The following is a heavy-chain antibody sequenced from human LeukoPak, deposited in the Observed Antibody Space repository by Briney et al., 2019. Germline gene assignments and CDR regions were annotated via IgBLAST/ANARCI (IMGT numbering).Heavy chain of an antibody. CDR1: GFTFSSFG. Sequence: GGSLRLSCAASGFTFSSFGMSWVRQAPGKGLEWVSSISGSGGNTYYADSVKGRFTISRDNSKSTVYLQMNSLRAEDTAVYHCAKTNGYYDYWGQGTLVTVSS. V-gene: IGHV3-23*01. CDR3: AKTNGYYDY. J-gene: IGHJ4*02. D-gene: IGHD3-22*01. CDR2: ISGSGGNT.